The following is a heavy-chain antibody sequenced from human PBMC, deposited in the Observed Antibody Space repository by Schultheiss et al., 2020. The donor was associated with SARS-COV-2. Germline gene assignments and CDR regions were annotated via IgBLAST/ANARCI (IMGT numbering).Heavy chain of an antibody. V-gene: IGHV3-23*01. CDR3: ARDGYSYGTFGY. Sequence: GGSLRLSCAASGFTFSSYTMSWVRQAPGKGLEWVSAISSSGGSTYYADSVKGRFTISRDNSKNTLYLQMNSLRAEDTAVYFCARDGYSYGTFGYWGQGTLVTGSS. J-gene: IGHJ4*02. CDR1: GFTFSSYT. CDR2: ISSSGGST. D-gene: IGHD5-18*01.